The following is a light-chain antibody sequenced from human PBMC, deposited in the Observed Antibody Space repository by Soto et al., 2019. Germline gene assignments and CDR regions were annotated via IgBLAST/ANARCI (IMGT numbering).Light chain of an antibody. CDR2: GAS. V-gene: IGKV3-15*01. Sequence: IVMTQSPATLSVSPGERATLSCRASESVNSNLAWYQQRPGQAPRLLIYGASTRATSIPASFSGSGSGTDFTLTISSLEPEDFAVYYCQQRSNWSRTFGQGTKVDIK. J-gene: IGKJ1*01. CDR3: QQRSNWSRT. CDR1: ESVNSN.